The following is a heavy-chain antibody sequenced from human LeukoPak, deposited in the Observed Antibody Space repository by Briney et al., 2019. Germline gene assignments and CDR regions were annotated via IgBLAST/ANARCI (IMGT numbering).Heavy chain of an antibody. J-gene: IGHJ4*02. Sequence: GGSLGLSCAASGFTFSSFEMNWVRQAPGKGLEWVSAIGGSGGSTYYADSVKGRFTISRDNSKNTLYLQMNSLRAEDTAVYYCAKDSSGYSPDYWGQGTLVTVSS. D-gene: IGHD3-22*01. CDR2: IGGSGGST. CDR1: GFTFSSFE. CDR3: AKDSSGYSPDY. V-gene: IGHV3-23*01.